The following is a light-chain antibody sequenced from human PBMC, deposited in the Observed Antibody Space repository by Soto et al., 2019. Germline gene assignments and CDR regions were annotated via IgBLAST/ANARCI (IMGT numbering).Light chain of an antibody. Sequence: DIQMTQSPPSLSASVGDRVTITCRASETITDFLNWYQLKPGKAPKLLIYSASNLQPGVPSRFSGSEYGTDFTLTLSGLQHEDSATYYCIQNFSPFVTFGAGTKVEV. J-gene: IGKJ4*01. CDR3: IQNFSPFVT. CDR2: SAS. V-gene: IGKV1-39*01. CDR1: ETITDF.